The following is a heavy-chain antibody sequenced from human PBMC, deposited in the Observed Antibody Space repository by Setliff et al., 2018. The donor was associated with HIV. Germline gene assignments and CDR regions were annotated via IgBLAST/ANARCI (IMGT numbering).Heavy chain of an antibody. Sequence: GGSLRLSCAASGFTFSSYWMHWVRQAPGRGLEWVGRIKSKADGGTTDYAAPVKGRFTISRDDSKRMVYLQMNSLTSEDTAVYFCTRSYYYWGQGTLVTVSS. CDR2: IKSKADGGTT. V-gene: IGHV3-15*01. CDR1: GFTFSSYW. CDR3: TRSYYY. J-gene: IGHJ4*02. D-gene: IGHD3-10*01.